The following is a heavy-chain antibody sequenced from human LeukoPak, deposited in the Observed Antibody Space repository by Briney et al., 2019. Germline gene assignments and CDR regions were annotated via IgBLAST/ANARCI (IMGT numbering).Heavy chain of an antibody. CDR1: GFTFSSYS. J-gene: IGHJ4*02. CDR2: ISSSSSYI. CDR3: ARQRFLPSGSYYFDY. D-gene: IGHD1-26*01. Sequence: PGGSLRFSCAASGFTFSSYSMDWVRQAPGKGLEWVSSISSSSSYIYYADSVKGRFTISRDNAKSSLYLQMNSLRAEDTAVYYCARQRFLPSGSYYFDYWGQGTLVTVSS. V-gene: IGHV3-21*01.